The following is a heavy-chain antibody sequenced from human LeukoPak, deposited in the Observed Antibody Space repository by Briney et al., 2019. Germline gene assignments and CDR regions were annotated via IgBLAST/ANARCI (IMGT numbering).Heavy chain of an antibody. CDR3: ARDPPLYSSSWYFDY. J-gene: IGHJ4*02. Sequence: ASEKLSCKASGSTVSGYYMHWVRHAPRQGLEWMGWINLISGGTNSAQKFQGQVTMTRDTSISTAYMELSRLRSDDTAVYYCARDPPLYSSSWYFDYWGQGTLVTVSS. CDR2: INLISGGT. D-gene: IGHD6-13*01. CDR1: GSTVSGYY. V-gene: IGHV1-2*02.